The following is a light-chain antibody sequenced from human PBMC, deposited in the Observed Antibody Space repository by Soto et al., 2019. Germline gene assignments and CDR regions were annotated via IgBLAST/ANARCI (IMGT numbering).Light chain of an antibody. Sequence: AIQMTHSPSSLSASVGDRVTITCRASQGIRNDLGWYQQKPGKAPKLLIYAASSLQSGVPSRFSGSGSGKDFTLTISSLQPEDFATYYCLQDYHYPWTFGQGTQVEIX. J-gene: IGKJ1*01. CDR3: LQDYHYPWT. V-gene: IGKV1-6*01. CDR2: AAS. CDR1: QGIRND.